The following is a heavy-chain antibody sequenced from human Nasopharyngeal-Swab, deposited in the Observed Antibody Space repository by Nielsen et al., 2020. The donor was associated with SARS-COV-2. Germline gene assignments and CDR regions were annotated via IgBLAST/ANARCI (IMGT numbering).Heavy chain of an antibody. J-gene: IGHJ6*02. D-gene: IGHD3-3*01. CDR3: ARSLGSGIFGVVTGANYYGMDV. CDR2: MNPNSGNT. CDR1: GYTFTSYD. V-gene: IGHV1-8*01. Sequence: ASVKVSCKASGYTFTSYDINWVRQATGQGLEWMGWMNPNSGNTGYAQKFQGRVTITADKSTSTAYMELSSLRSEDTAVYYCARSLGSGIFGVVTGANYYGMDVWGQGTTVTVSS.